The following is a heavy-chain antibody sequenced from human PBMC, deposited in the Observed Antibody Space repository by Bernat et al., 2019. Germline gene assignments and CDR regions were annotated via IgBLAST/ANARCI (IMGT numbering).Heavy chain of an antibody. CDR2: INHSGST. J-gene: IGHJ3*02. CDR1: GGSFSGYY. D-gene: IGHD2-15*01. Sequence: QLQQWGAGLLKPSETLSLTCAVYGGSFSGYYWSWIRQPPGKGLEWIGEINHSGSTNYNPSLKSRVTISVDTSKNQFSLKLSSVTAADTAVYYCARGYRDIVVVVAATGLGAFDIWGQGTMVTVSS. CDR3: ARGYRDIVVVVAATGLGAFDI. V-gene: IGHV4-34*01.